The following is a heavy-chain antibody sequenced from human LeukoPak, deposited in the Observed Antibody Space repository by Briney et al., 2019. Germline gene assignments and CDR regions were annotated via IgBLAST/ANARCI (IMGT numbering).Heavy chain of an antibody. Sequence: ASVKVSCKTSGYTFTDYYMHWVHQAPGQGLEWMGWSNPNSGGTSSAQKFQGRVTMTRDTSITTVYMEVSWLTSDDTAIHYCARADRLHGGPYLIGPWGQGTLVTVSS. J-gene: IGHJ5*02. V-gene: IGHV1-2*02. D-gene: IGHD2-21*01. CDR1: GYTFTDYY. CDR2: SNPNSGGT. CDR3: ARADRLHGGPYLIGP.